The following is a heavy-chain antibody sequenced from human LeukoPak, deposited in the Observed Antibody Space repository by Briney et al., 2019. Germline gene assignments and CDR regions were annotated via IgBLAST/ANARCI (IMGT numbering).Heavy chain of an antibody. CDR3: ARHSSSSSWHYYYYMDV. CDR1: GGSINNYY. V-gene: IGHV4-4*07. D-gene: IGHD6-13*01. Sequence: SETLSLTCTVSGGSINNYYWSWIRQPAGKGLEWIGRIYTRGSTNYNPSLKSRVTMSVDTSKNQFSLKLSSVTAADTAVYYCARHSSSSSWHYYYYMDVWGKGTTVTVSS. CDR2: IYTRGST. J-gene: IGHJ6*03.